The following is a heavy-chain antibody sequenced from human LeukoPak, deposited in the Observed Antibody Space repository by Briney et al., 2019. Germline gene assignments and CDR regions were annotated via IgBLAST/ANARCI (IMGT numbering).Heavy chain of an antibody. V-gene: IGHV3-30-3*01. D-gene: IGHD1-26*01. CDR1: GFTFSSYA. Sequence: GGSLRLSCAASGFTFSSYAMHWVRQAPGKGLEWVAVISYDGSNKYYADSVKGRFTISRDNSKNTLYLQMNSLRTEDTAIYYCARRIGISATGALDIWGQGTMVTVSS. CDR3: ARRIGISATGALDI. CDR2: ISYDGSNK. J-gene: IGHJ3*02.